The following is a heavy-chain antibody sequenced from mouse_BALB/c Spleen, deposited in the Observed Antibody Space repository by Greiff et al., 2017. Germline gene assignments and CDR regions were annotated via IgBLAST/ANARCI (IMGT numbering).Heavy chain of an antibody. CDR3: ARHPREYYFDY. V-gene: IGHV5-17*02. Sequence: EVQRVESGGGLVQPGGSRKLSCAASGFTFSSFGMHWVRQAPEKGLEWVAYISSGSSTIYYADTVKGRFTISRDNPKNTLFLQMTSLRSEDTAMYYCARHPREYYFDYWGQGTTLTVSS. J-gene: IGHJ2*01. CDR2: ISSGSSTI. CDR1: GFTFSSFG.